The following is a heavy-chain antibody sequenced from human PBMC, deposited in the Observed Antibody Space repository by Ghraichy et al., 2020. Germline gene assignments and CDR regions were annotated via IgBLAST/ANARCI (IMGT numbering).Heavy chain of an antibody. CDR1: GFTFNDYA. CDR2: ISGGGDSS. J-gene: IGHJ4*02. Sequence: GGSLRLSCAASGFTFNDYAMSWVRQAPGKGLEWVSVISGGGDSSYYADSVKGRFTISRDNSKNTLYLQMNSLRAEDTAVYYCAKEGCTSTTCYINYWGQGTLVTVSS. D-gene: IGHD2-2*02. V-gene: IGHV3-23*01. CDR3: AKEGCTSTTCYINY.